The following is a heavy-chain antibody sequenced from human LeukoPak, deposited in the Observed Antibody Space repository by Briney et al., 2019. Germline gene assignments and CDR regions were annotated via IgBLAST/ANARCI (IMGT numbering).Heavy chain of an antibody. V-gene: IGHV3-20*04. D-gene: IGHD2-2*01. CDR2: INWNGGST. J-gene: IGHJ4*02. CDR3: ARDGVLVVQAPFDY. CDR1: GFTFDDYG. Sequence: GGSLRLSCTASGFTFDDYGMSWVRQAPGKGLEWVSGINWNGGSTGYADSVKGRFTISRDNAKNSLYLQMNSLRAEDTALYYCARDGVLVVQAPFDYWGQGTLVTVSS.